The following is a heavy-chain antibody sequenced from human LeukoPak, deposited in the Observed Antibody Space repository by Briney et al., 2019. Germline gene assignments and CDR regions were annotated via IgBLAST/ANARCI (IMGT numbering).Heavy chain of an antibody. D-gene: IGHD3-10*01. V-gene: IGHV3-20*04. J-gene: IGHJ4*02. CDR3: ARRRVTVVRGVDITSYYFDY. CDR2: INWNGGST. Sequence: GGSLRLSCAASGFTFDDYGMSWVRQAPGKGLEWVSGINWNGGSTGYADSVKGRFTISRDNAKNSLFLQMNSLRAEDTALYYCARRRVTVVRGVDITSYYFDYWGQGTLVTVSS. CDR1: GFTFDDYG.